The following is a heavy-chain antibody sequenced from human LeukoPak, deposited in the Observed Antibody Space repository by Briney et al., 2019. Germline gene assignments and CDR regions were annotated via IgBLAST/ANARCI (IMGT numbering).Heavy chain of an antibody. V-gene: IGHV4-38-2*02. Sequence: SETLSLTCTVSGYSISSGYFWGWIRQPPGKRLEWLGEIGHSGSTNYNPSLNSRVTISLDTSKNQFSLRLTSVTAADTAVYYCARSGTYQHSSAYDYWGQGNLVTVSS. CDR1: GYSISSGYF. J-gene: IGHJ4*01. D-gene: IGHD1-14*01. CDR2: IGHSGST. CDR3: ARSGTYQHSSAYDY.